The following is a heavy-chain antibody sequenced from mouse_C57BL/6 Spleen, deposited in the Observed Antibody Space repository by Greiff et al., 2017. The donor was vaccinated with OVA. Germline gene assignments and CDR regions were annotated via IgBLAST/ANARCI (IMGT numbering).Heavy chain of an antibody. CDR3: TRGDSPIDY. V-gene: IGHV5-9*01. J-gene: IGHJ4*01. CDR1: GFTFSSYT. D-gene: IGHD3-3*01. CDR2: ISGGGGNT. Sequence: EVQLVESGGGLVKPGGSLKLSCAASGFTFSSYTMSWVRQTPEKRLEWVATISGGGGNTYYPDSVKGRFTISRDNAKNTLYLQMSSLRSEDTALYYCTRGDSPIDYWGQGTSVTVSS.